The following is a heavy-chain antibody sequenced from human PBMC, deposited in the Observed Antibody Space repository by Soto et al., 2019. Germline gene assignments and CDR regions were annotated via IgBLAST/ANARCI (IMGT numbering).Heavy chain of an antibody. J-gene: IGHJ5*02. D-gene: IGHD6-13*01. CDR2: IYYSGST. CDR1: GGYISSSSYY. CDR3: ARRDSSWYQDWFDP. Sequence: SETQSLTSPVSGGYISSSSYYWGWIRQPPGKGLEWIGSIYYSGSTYYNPSLKSRVTISVDTSKNQFSLKLSSVTAADTAVYYCARRDSSWYQDWFDPWGQGTLVTVSS. V-gene: IGHV4-39*01.